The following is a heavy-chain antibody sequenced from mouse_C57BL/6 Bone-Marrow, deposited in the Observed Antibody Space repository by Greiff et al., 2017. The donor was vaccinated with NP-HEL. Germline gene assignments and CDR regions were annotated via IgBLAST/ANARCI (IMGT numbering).Heavy chain of an antibody. Sequence: EVKLMESGGGLVQPGGSLSLSCAASGFTFTDYYMSWVRQPPGKALEWLGFIRNKANGYTTESSASVKGRFTISRDNSQSILDLQMNALRAEDSATYYCARSIYYDYADDPVYAMDYWGQGTSVTVSS. CDR3: ARSIYYDYADDPVYAMDY. J-gene: IGHJ4*01. V-gene: IGHV7-3*01. D-gene: IGHD2-4*01. CDR2: IRNKANGYTT. CDR1: GFTFTDYY.